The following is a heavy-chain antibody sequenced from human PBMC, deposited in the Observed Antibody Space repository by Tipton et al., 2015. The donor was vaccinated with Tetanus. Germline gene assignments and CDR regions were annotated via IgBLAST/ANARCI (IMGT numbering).Heavy chain of an antibody. CDR1: GGSINNYY. Sequence: TLSLTCTVSGGSINNYYWSWMRQPPGKGLEWLGYIYSSGSTNYNSSLRNRITISVDTPKNEVSQKVTSATAADTARYYCARHWGTPLGAYAFNYWGQGTLVTVSS. D-gene: IGHD5-12*01. CDR2: IYSSGST. J-gene: IGHJ4*02. V-gene: IGHV4-59*08. CDR3: ARHWGTPLGAYAFNY.